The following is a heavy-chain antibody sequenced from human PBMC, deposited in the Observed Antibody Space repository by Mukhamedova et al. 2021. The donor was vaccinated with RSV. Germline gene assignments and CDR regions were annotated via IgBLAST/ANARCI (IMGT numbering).Heavy chain of an antibody. CDR2: IKSKTDGGTT. Sequence: GKGLEWVGRIKSKTDGGTTDYAAPVKGRISISRDDSRDTAYLQMKSLKTEDTAVYYCTTVGSGYYDTSGYSRFDYWGQGTLLTVS. CDR3: TTVGSGYYDTSGYSRFDY. J-gene: IGHJ4*02. V-gene: IGHV3-15*01. D-gene: IGHD3-22*01.